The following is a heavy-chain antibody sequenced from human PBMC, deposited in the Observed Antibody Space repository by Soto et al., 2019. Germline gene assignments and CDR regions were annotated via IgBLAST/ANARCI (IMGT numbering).Heavy chain of an antibody. CDR1: GGSISGSKW. CDR2: IYNDGST. J-gene: IGHJ5*02. Sequence: QVQLQESGPGLVKPSGTLSLTCAVSGGSISGSKWWSWVRQTPGKGLEWIGEIYNDGSTNYNPSLKSRGPLSVDKSKLQCSLKLSSVTAADTAMYYCARQGGGWFDPWGQGTLVTVSS. CDR3: ARQGGGWFDP. V-gene: IGHV4-4*02. D-gene: IGHD3-10*01.